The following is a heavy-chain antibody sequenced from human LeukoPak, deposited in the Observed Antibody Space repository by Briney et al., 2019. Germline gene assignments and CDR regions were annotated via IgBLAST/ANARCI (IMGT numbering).Heavy chain of an antibody. D-gene: IGHD6-13*01. CDR3: ARAPIYYSSYKYYYGMDV. J-gene: IGHJ6*02. CDR1: GFTFSRYG. V-gene: IGHV3-33*01. Sequence: GGSLRLSCAASGFTFSRYGMQWVRQAPGRGLEWLAVIWYDGSKKYYADSVKGRFTISRDNSKNTSSLQMNSLRTEDTAVYYCARAPIYYSSYKYYYGMDVWGQGTTVTVSS. CDR2: IWYDGSKK.